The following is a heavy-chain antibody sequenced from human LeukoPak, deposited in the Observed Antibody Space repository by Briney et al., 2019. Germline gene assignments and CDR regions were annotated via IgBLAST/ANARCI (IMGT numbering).Heavy chain of an antibody. J-gene: IGHJ4*02. V-gene: IGHV1-18*01. CDR2: ISAYNGNT. CDR3: ARATDAAIPGEFDY. D-gene: IGHD5-18*01. Sequence: ASVKVSCKASGYTFTSYGISWVRQAPGQGLEWMGWISAYNGNTNYAQKLQGTVTMTTATSTSTAYMELRSLRSDDTAVYYCARATDAAIPGEFDYWGQGTLVTVSS. CDR1: GYTFTSYG.